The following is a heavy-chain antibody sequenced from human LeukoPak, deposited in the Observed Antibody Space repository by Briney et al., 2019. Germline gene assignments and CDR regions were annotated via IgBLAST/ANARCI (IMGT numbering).Heavy chain of an antibody. V-gene: IGHV4-39*01. D-gene: IGHD6-6*01. Sequence: PSETLSLTCAVSGDSVDNSHYYWGWIRQPPGKGLEWIGSIYSTGTTYYTPSLKSRLTISMDSSKNQISLRLTSVSAADTAIFYCASHTYASSSPFGDWGQGTLVTVSS. CDR2: IYSTGTT. CDR1: GDSVDNSHYY. J-gene: IGHJ4*02. CDR3: ASHTYASSSPFGD.